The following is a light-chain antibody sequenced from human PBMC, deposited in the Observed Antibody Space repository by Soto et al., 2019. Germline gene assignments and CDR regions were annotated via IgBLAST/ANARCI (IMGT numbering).Light chain of an antibody. CDR1: QSVSSSY. J-gene: IGKJ1*01. CDR3: LQYGSSSWT. CDR2: GAS. V-gene: IGKV3-20*01. Sequence: TQSPATPSVSPGERATLSCRASQSVSSSYLAWYQQKPGQAPRLLIYGASSRATGIPDRFSGSGSGTDFTLTISRLEPEDFAVYYCLQYGSSSWTFGQGTKVDIK.